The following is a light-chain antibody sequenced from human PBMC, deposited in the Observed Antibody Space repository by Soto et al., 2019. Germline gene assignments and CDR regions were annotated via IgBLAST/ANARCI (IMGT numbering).Light chain of an antibody. CDR1: QSVSSN. J-gene: IGKJ2*01. CDR2: GAS. Sequence: EIVMTQSPATLSVSPGERATLSCRASQSVSSNLAWYQQKPGQAPRLLIYGASTRATGIPARFSGSGSGTEFTLTISSLQYEDFAVYYCQQYNNWPYTFGQGNKVDIK. CDR3: QQYNNWPYT. V-gene: IGKV3-15*01.